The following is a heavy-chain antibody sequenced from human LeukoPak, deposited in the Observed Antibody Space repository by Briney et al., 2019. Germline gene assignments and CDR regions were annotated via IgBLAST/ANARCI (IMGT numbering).Heavy chain of an antibody. V-gene: IGHV4-61*08. Sequence: SQTLSLTCTVSGGSISSGDYYWSWIRQPPGKGLEWIGYIYYSGSTNYNPSLKSRVTISVDTSKSQFSLKLSSVTAADTAVYYCARLTGITGTDVWGKGTTVTVSS. CDR1: GGSISSGDYY. J-gene: IGHJ6*04. CDR3: ARLTGITGTDV. D-gene: IGHD1-14*01. CDR2: IYYSGST.